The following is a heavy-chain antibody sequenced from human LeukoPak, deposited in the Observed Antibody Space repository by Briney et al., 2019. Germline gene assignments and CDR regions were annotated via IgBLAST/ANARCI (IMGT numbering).Heavy chain of an antibody. CDR1: GFTFSNNY. CDR2: IYSGGGT. D-gene: IGHD6-19*01. CDR3: ARAGGLRIAVAPIDC. Sequence: PGGSLRLSCAASGFTFSNNYMSWVRQAPGKGLEWVSVIYSGGGTYYADSVKGRFTISRDNSKNTLYLQMNSLRAEDTAVYYCARAGGLRIAVAPIDCWGQGTLVTVSS. V-gene: IGHV3-53*01. J-gene: IGHJ4*02.